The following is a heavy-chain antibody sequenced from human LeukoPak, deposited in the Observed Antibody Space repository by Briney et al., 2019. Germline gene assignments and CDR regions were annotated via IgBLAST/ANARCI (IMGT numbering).Heavy chain of an antibody. D-gene: IGHD3-22*01. CDR3: APEVVVISARWFDP. V-gene: IGHV4-39*07. Sequence: PSETLSLTCTVPGGPISGSVTWGWVRQPPGKGLAWIGNVHYDGRTAPNPSLKSRVTMSLDTSTNQFSLKLSSVTAADTAVYYCAPEVVVISARWFDPWGQGTLVTVSS. CDR1: GGPISGSVT. J-gene: IGHJ5*02. CDR2: VHYDGRT.